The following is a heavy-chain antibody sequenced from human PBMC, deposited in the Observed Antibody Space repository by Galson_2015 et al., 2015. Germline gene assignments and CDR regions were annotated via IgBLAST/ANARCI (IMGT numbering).Heavy chain of an antibody. CDR3: ARDVGRIVGNGLDC. D-gene: IGHD3-22*01. V-gene: IGHV4-39*07. CDR2: IYYSGFT. CDR1: GGSIRSSSYY. J-gene: IGHJ4*02. Sequence: ETLSLTCTVSGGSIRSSSYYWGWVRQPPGKGLEWIASIYYSGFTYYNPSLKSRVTMLIDTSKNQSSVSLSSVTAADTAVYYCARDVGRIVGNGLDCWGQGTLVTISS.